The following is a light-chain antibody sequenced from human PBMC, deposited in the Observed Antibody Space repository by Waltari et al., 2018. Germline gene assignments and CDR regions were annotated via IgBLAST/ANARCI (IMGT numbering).Light chain of an antibody. CDR2: DAS. Sequence: EIVLTQSPATLSLSPGDRATLSCRASQSVSSSLAWYQQKPGQPPGLLIYDASNRAPGIPSRFSGSGSATDFTLTISSLEPEDFAVYYCQQRSNWPYTFGQGTKLEIK. J-gene: IGKJ2*01. V-gene: IGKV3-11*01. CDR1: QSVSSS. CDR3: QQRSNWPYT.